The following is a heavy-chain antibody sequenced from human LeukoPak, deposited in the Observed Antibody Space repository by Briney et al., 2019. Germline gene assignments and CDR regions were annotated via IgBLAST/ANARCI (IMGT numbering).Heavy chain of an antibody. J-gene: IGHJ5*02. V-gene: IGHV1-69*13. D-gene: IGHD6-19*01. CDR3: AREGHTSSRGWFVP. CDR1: GYTFSNYG. CDR2: IIPILGTP. Sequence: ASVKVSCKTSGYTFSNYGVSWVRQAPGQGLEWMGGIIPILGTPNYAQKFQGRVTITADESTSTTHMELRSLRSDDAAVYYCAREGHTSSRGWFVPWGQGTLVTVSS.